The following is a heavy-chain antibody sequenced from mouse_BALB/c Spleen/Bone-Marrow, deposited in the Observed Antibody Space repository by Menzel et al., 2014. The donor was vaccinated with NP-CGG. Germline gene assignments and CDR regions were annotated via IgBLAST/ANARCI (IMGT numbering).Heavy chain of an antibody. J-gene: IGHJ2*01. CDR3: ARLGNYGYFAN. CDR1: GFDFSRHW. V-gene: IGHV4-1*02. CDR2: INPDSSTI. Sequence: EVQLQESGGGLVQPGGSLKLSCAASGFDFSRHWMSWVRQAPGKGLEWIGGINPDSSTINYTPSLKDKFIISRDNAKNTLYLQMNKVRSEDTALYYCARLGNYGYFANWGQGTTLTVSS. D-gene: IGHD2-1*01.